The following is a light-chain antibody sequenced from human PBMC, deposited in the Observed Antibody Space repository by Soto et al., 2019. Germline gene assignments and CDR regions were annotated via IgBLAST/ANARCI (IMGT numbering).Light chain of an antibody. CDR1: SSDVGGYNY. J-gene: IGLJ3*02. V-gene: IGLV2-14*01. CDR3: SSYTSSSTLWV. Sequence: QSVLTQPASVSGSPGQSITISCTGTSSDVGGYNYVSWYQQHPGKAPKLMIYEVSNRPSGVSNRFSGYKSGNTASLTICGLQAEDEADYYGSSYTSSSTLWVFGGGTQLTVL. CDR2: EVS.